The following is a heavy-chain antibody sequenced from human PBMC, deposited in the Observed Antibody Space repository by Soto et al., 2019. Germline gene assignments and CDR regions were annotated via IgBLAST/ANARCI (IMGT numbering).Heavy chain of an antibody. Sequence: ASVKVSCKASGFAFSNYVIHWVRQAPGERLEWMGWIRGGNGETTYSQKFQGRVTITRDTSAGTAYMELSSLRSEDTAVYYCARPGFSSRWYYFDYWGQGTLVTVSS. V-gene: IGHV1-3*01. D-gene: IGHD6-13*01. J-gene: IGHJ4*02. CDR2: IRGGNGET. CDR1: GFAFSNYV. CDR3: ARPGFSSRWYYFDY.